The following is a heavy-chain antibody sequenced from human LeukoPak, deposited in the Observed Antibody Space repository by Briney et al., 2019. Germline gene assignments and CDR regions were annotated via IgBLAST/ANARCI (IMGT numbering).Heavy chain of an antibody. CDR2: ISGSGGST. D-gene: IGHD6-19*01. Sequence: QPGGSLRLSCAASGFTFSSYAMSWVRQAPGKGLEWVSAISGSGGSTYYADSVRGRFTISRDNAKNSLYLQVNSLRAEDTAVYHCARDNSGWGYFDYWGQGTLVTVSS. V-gene: IGHV3-23*01. J-gene: IGHJ4*02. CDR3: ARDNSGWGYFDY. CDR1: GFTFSSYA.